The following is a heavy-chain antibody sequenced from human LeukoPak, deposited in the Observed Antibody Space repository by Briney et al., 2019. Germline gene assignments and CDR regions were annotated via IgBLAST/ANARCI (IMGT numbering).Heavy chain of an antibody. D-gene: IGHD3-9*01. CDR2: IYYGGST. V-gene: IGHV4-59*01. CDR1: GGSISSYY. J-gene: IGHJ6*02. CDR3: ARVSPRRPLLRYFDWLPSSGMDV. Sequence: SETLSLTCTVSGGSISSYYWSWIRQPPGKGLEWIGYIYYGGSTNYDPSLKSRVTISVDTSKNQFSLKLSSVTAADTAVYYCARVSPRRPLLRYFDWLPSSGMDVWGQGTTVTVSS.